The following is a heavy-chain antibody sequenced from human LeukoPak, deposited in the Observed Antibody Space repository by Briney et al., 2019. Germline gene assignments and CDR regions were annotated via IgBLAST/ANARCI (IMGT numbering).Heavy chain of an antibody. CDR1: GFTFSSHA. V-gene: IGHV3-30-3*01. D-gene: IGHD6-13*01. CDR2: VSYDGTNK. J-gene: IGHJ4*02. Sequence: GGSLRLSCAASGFTFSSHAMHWVRQAPGKGLEWVALVSYDGTNKYYTDSVMGRFTVSRDNSKNTLYLQLNSLRTEDTAVYYCASSPSSYFDYWGQGTLVTVSS. CDR3: ASSPSSYFDY.